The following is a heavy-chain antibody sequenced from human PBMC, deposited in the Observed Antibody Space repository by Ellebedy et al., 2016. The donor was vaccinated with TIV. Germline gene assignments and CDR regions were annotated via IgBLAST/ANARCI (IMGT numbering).Heavy chain of an antibody. J-gene: IGHJ4*01. CDR1: GYTFSNYW. CDR3: ARVRYSSSSDYYFDF. D-gene: IGHD6-6*01. V-gene: IGHV5-51*01. Sequence: GESLKISCKGSGYTFSNYWIAWVRQMPGKGLEWMGMIYGGDSDTRYTPSFHGLVTISADKSNTIAYIQWGSLQASDTGIYYCARVRYSSSSDYYFDFWGHGTLVIVSS. CDR2: IYGGDSDT.